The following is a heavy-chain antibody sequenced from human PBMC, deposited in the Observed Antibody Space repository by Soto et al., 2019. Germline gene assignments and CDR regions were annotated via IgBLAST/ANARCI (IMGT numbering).Heavy chain of an antibody. V-gene: IGHV4-39*02. CDR2: IYYSGRT. D-gene: IGHD3-10*01. CDR3: ARYYYGSGRYTTFDY. J-gene: IGHJ4*02. CDR1: GGTLSTSSYY. Sequence: ALCLPWTVSGGTLSTSSYYWGWIRQPPGKRLEWIGSIYYSGRTYYNPSLKSRVPISVDTSKTHYSLKLSSVTAADTDVYYCARYYYGSGRYTTFDYWGQGTLVTVSS.